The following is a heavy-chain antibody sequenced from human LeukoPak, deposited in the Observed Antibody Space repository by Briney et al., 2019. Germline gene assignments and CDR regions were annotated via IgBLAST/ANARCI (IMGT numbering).Heavy chain of an antibody. CDR3: ARDRSRPVVRGVTPFDY. D-gene: IGHD3-10*01. Sequence: SETLSLTCTVSGGSISSYYWSWIRQPPGKGLEWIGYIYYSGSTNYNPSLKSRVTISVDTSKNQFYLKLSSVTAADTAVYYCARDRSRPVVRGVTPFDYWGQGTLVTVSS. V-gene: IGHV4-59*01. CDR2: IYYSGST. CDR1: GGSISSYY. J-gene: IGHJ4*02.